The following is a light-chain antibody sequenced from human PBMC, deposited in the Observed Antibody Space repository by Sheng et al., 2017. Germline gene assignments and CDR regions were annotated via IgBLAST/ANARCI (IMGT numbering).Light chain of an antibody. Sequence: QTVLTQPPSVSGAPGERVTISCTGSSSNIGADYGVHWYQQFPGTAPKLLIYNHTNRPSGVPDRFSGSTSGTSASLTITGLQPEDESNYYCQSYDFSLSVVFGGGTRLTVL. J-gene: IGLJ3*02. V-gene: IGLV1-40*01. CDR3: QSYDFSLSVV. CDR1: SSNIGADYG. CDR2: NHT.